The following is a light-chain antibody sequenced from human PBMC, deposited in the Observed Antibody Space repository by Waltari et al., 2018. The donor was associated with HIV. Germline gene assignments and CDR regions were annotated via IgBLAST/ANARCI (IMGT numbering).Light chain of an antibody. V-gene: IGKV3-20*01. CDR1: QSLGNTF. CDR3: HQYESSPFT. CDR2: GAS. Sequence: EVVLTQSPGTLSLSLGERATLSCRAGQSLGNTFLAWYQQKPGQGPRLLIYGASRRATGTPDRFSGSGSGTDFTLTISGLEPEDFAVYYCHQYESSPFTFGPGTKVVVK. J-gene: IGKJ3*01.